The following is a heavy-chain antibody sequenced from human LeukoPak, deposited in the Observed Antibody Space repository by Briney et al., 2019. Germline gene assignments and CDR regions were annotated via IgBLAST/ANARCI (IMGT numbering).Heavy chain of an antibody. Sequence: GVSLRLSCAASGFTFSSYSMNWVRQAPGKGLEWVSSISSSSSYIYYADSVKGRFTISRDNAKNSLYLQMNSLRAEDTAVYYCARGGGYSGYGTYYFDYWGQGNLVTVSS. V-gene: IGHV3-21*01. D-gene: IGHD5-12*01. CDR1: GFTFSSYS. CDR2: ISSSSSYI. J-gene: IGHJ4*02. CDR3: ARGGGYSGYGTYYFDY.